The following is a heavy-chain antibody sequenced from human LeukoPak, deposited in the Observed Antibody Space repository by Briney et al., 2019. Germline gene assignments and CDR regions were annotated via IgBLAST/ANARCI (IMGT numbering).Heavy chain of an antibody. V-gene: IGHV3-21*01. CDR3: ARRVAGTGGSFDY. CDR1: GFTFSSYS. CDR2: ISSSSSYI. J-gene: IGHJ4*02. Sequence: PGGSLRLSCAASGFTFSSYSVNWVRQAPGKGLEWVSSISSSSSYIYYADSVKGRFTISRDNAKNSLYLQMNSLRAEDTAVYYCARRVAGTGGSFDYWGQGTLVTVSS. D-gene: IGHD6-19*01.